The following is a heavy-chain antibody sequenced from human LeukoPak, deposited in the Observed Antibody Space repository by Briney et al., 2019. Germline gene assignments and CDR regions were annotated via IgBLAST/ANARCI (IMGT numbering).Heavy chain of an antibody. CDR2: ICYDGSNK. D-gene: IGHD2-15*01. Sequence: PGGSLRLSCAASGFTFSSYSMNWVRQAPGKGLEGVAGICYDGSNKYYADSVKGRFTISRENSKNTLYLQMNSLRAEATAVYYCAKEDTFCSGGSCYYHALDYWGQGTLVTVSS. J-gene: IGHJ4*02. CDR1: GFTFSSYS. V-gene: IGHV3-33*06. CDR3: AKEDTFCSGGSCYYHALDY.